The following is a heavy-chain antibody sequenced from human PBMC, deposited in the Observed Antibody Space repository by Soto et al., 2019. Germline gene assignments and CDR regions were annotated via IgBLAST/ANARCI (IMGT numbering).Heavy chain of an antibody. CDR2: MNTHNLNT. D-gene: IGHD3-10*01. J-gene: IGHJ3*01. V-gene: IGHV1-8*01. CDR3: AISIGDALDV. CDR1: GYSFTSYD. Sequence: QAQLVQSGADVKKPGASVKVSCKTSGYSFTSYDINWLRQATGQGLEWMGYMNTHNLNTECAENFEDRVTMTRDTSITTAYLEVRGLRSDDTAIYYCAISIGDALDVWGQGTLVSVSS.